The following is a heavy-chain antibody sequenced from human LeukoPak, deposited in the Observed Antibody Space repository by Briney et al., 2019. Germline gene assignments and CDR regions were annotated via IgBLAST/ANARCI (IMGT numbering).Heavy chain of an antibody. J-gene: IGHJ3*02. CDR3: ARQHSGSYFLDAFDI. V-gene: IGHV5-51*01. D-gene: IGHD1-26*01. Sequence: GESLKISCKGSGYSFTGYWIGWVRQMPGKGLEWMGIIYPGDSDTRYSPSFQGQVTISADKSISTAYLQWSSLKASDTAMYYCARQHSGSYFLDAFDIWGQGTMVTVSS. CDR1: GYSFTGYW. CDR2: IYPGDSDT.